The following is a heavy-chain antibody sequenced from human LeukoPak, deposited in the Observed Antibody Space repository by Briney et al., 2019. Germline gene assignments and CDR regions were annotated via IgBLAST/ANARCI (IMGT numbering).Heavy chain of an antibody. D-gene: IGHD3-16*01. CDR1: GGTFSSYA. V-gene: IGHV1-69*13. J-gene: IGHJ4*02. CDR3: AKLATSDTGETY. Sequence: SVKVSCKASGGTFSSYAISWVRQAPGQGLEWMGGIIPIFGTANYAQKFQGRVTITADESTSTAYMELSSLRSEDTAIYYCAKLATSDTGETYWGQGTLVTVSS. CDR2: IIPIFGTA.